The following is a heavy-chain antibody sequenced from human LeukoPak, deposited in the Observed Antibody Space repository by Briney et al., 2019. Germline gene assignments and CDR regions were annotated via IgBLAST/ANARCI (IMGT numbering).Heavy chain of an antibody. D-gene: IGHD3-22*01. Sequence: SETLSLTCTVSGGSISSYYWSWIRQPPGKGLEWIGYISYSGSTNCNPSLKSRVNISVATSNNQFSLKLSSLTAADTAVYYCARADYYDSSGSSGRTYWFAPWGQGTLVTVSS. V-gene: IGHV4-59*01. CDR2: ISYSGST. J-gene: IGHJ5*02. CDR1: GGSISSYY. CDR3: ARADYYDSSGSSGRTYWFAP.